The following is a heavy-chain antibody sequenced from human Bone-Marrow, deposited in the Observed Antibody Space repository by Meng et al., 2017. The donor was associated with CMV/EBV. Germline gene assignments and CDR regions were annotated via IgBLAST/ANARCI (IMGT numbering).Heavy chain of an antibody. Sequence: SGTLSLTCAVYGESFSGFYWTWIRQSPGKGLEWIGEINDSESTNYNPSLRSPVSMSVDTSKNQFSLKLNSVTAADTAVYYCARGRGRLDYWGQGMLVTVSS. J-gene: IGHJ4*02. CDR1: GESFSGFY. D-gene: IGHD3-10*01. CDR3: ARGRGRLDY. CDR2: INDSEST. V-gene: IGHV4-34*01.